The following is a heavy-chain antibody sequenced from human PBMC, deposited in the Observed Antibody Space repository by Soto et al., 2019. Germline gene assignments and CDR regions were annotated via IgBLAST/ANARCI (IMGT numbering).Heavy chain of an antibody. CDR2: VTSDGSST. D-gene: IGHD1-1*01. CDR3: VRDNWNSY. J-gene: IGHJ4*02. CDR1: GFTFRNYW. V-gene: IGHV3-74*01. Sequence: GSLRLSCAASGFTFRNYWMHWVRQAPGKGLVWVSRVTSDGSSTNYADSVEGRFTISRDNAKNTLYLQMNSLRAEDTAVYYCVRDNWNSYWGQGTLVTVSS.